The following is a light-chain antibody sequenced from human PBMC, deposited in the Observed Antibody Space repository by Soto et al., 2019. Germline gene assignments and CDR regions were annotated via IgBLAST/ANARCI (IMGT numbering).Light chain of an antibody. CDR3: QQRYNWPLT. CDR2: DAS. V-gene: IGKV3-11*01. J-gene: IGKJ4*01. Sequence: EIVLTQSPATLSSSPGERATLSCRASQSIDTYLAWYQQKPGQAPRPLIYDASDRATGIPARFSGSGSGTAFTLTISGLEPEDFALYYCQQRYNWPLTFGGGTKVDIE. CDR1: QSIDTY.